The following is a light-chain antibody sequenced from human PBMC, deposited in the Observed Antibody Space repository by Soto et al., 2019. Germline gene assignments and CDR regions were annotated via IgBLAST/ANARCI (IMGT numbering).Light chain of an antibody. CDR1: QIVGSN. Sequence: EIVMTHSPYTLSLSPVEGATLSCSAVQIVGSNLALYQQTPGQAPRLLIYAASTSATGIPARFSGSGSGTDFTLTISSLQSEDFAVYYCQQHGSSTRTFGQGTKVDIK. J-gene: IGKJ1*01. CDR3: QQHGSSTRT. V-gene: IGKV3-15*01. CDR2: AAS.